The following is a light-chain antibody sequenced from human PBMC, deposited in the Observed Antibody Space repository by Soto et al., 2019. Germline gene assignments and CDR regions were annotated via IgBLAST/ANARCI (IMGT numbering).Light chain of an antibody. CDR1: SSNIGAGYD. J-gene: IGLJ1*01. V-gene: IGLV1-40*01. CDR3: QSYDSSLNTYV. CDR2: GNT. Sequence: QSVLTQPPSVSGAPXQRVTITCTGSSSNIGAGYDVHWYQQLPGTSPKLLIYGNTNRPSGVPDRFSGSNSGTSASASLALTGLQAGDEADYYCQSYDSSLNTYVFGPGTKLTVL.